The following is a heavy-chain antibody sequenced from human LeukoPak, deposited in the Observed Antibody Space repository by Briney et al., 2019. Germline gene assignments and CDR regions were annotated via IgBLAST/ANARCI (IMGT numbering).Heavy chain of an antibody. J-gene: IGHJ4*02. Sequence: ASVKVSCKVSGYTLTELSMHWVRQAPGKGLEWMGGFDPEDGETIYAQKFQGRVTMTEDTSTDTAYMELSSLGSDDTAVYYCARDFSETMTTVVTHGSWGQGTLVTVSS. CDR3: ARDFSETMTTVVTHGS. V-gene: IGHV1-24*01. D-gene: IGHD4-23*01. CDR2: FDPEDGET. CDR1: GYTLTELS.